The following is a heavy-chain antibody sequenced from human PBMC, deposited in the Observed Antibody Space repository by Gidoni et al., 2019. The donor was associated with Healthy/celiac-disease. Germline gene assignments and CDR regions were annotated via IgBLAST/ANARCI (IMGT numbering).Heavy chain of an antibody. V-gene: IGHV1-69*04. CDR3: ARQTANDYGVYYYGMDV. CDR2: IIPILGIA. J-gene: IGHJ6*02. CDR1: GGTFSSYA. D-gene: IGHD4-17*01. Sequence: QVQLVQSGAEVKKPGSSVKVSCKASGGTFSSYAISWVRQAPGQGLEWMGRIIPILGIANYAQKFQGRVTITADKSTSTAYMELSSLRSEDTAVYYCARQTANDYGVYYYGMDVWGQGTTVTVSS.